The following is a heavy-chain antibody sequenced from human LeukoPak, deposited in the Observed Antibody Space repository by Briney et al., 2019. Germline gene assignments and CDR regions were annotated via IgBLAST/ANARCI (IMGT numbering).Heavy chain of an antibody. J-gene: IGHJ4*02. CDR1: GGSFSGYY. CDR3: ARGQSGMTIVINYYFDY. CDR2: INHSGST. Sequence: SETLSLTCAVYGGSFSGYYWSWIRQPPGKGLEWIGEINHSGSTNYNPSLKSRVTISVDTSKNQFSLKLSSVTAADTAVYYCARGQSGMTIVINYYFDYWGQGTLVTVSS. D-gene: IGHD4-4*01. V-gene: IGHV4-34*01.